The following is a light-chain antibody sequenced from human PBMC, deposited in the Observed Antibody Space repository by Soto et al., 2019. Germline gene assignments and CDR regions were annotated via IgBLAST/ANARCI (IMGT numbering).Light chain of an antibody. Sequence: DIQMTQSPSSLSASVGDRVTITCRASQRIGSFLNWYQQKPGKAPKFLISAASTLQSGVPSRFRGSGSGTDFTLTISSLQPDDLATYFSQQSYSPPYTFGQGTKLEIK. V-gene: IGKV1-39*01. J-gene: IGKJ2*01. CDR1: QRIGSF. CDR3: QQSYSPPYT. CDR2: AAS.